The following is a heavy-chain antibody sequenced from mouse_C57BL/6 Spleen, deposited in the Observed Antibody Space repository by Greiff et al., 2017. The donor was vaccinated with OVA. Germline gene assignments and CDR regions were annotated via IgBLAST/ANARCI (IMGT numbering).Heavy chain of an antibody. V-gene: IGHV1-82*01. CDR2: IYPGDGDT. J-gene: IGHJ2*01. CDR1: GYAFSSSW. Sequence: VKLMESGPELVKPGASVKLSCKASGYAFSSSWMNWVKQRPGKGLEWIGRIYPGDGDTNYNGKFKGKATLTPDKSSSTAYMQRSSLTSEDSAVYCCARGGPFDYWGQGTTLTVSS. CDR3: ARGGPFDY.